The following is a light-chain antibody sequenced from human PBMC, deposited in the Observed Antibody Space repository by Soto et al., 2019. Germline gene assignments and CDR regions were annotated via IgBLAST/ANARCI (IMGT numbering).Light chain of an antibody. CDR2: GDT. CDR1: SSNIGADYD. Sequence: QSVLTQPPSVSGAPGQRVTISCTGSSSNIGADYDVHWYQHLPGTAPKLLIYGDTYRPSGVPDRFSGSKSGTSASLTITGLQPEDEAVYYCQSYDTSLSPSTLFGGGTKLTVL. CDR3: QSYDTSLSPSTL. J-gene: IGLJ3*02. V-gene: IGLV1-40*01.